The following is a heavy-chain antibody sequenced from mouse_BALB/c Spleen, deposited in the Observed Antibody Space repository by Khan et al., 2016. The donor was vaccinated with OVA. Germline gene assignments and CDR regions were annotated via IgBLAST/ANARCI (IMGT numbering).Heavy chain of an antibody. V-gene: IGHV1-4*01. J-gene: IGHJ3*01. CDR2: INPNSGYT. D-gene: IGHD2-14*01. CDR1: GYTFTSYT. Sequence: QVQLKESGAELARPGASVKMSCKASGYTFTSYTIHWIKLRPGQGLEWIGYINPNSGYTNYNQKFKDKATLNADKSSNTVYMKLSSLTSDEPAVYTGVSDGAWYRTDGWFAYWGQGTLVTVSA. CDR3: VSDGAWYRTDGWFAY.